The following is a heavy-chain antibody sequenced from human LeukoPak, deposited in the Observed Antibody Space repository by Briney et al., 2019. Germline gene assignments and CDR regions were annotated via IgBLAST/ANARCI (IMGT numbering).Heavy chain of an antibody. CDR1: GFTFRNFG. D-gene: IGHD3-3*01. Sequence: PGGSLRLSCAASGFTFRNFGMHWVRQAPGKGLEWVAVIWYDGSEKYYADSVKGRFIISRDNSKTMLYLQTNSLRAEDTAVYYCVRDRNALQFLDFWGQGTVVTVSS. V-gene: IGHV3-33*01. CDR3: VRDRNALQFLDF. J-gene: IGHJ4*02. CDR2: IWYDGSEK.